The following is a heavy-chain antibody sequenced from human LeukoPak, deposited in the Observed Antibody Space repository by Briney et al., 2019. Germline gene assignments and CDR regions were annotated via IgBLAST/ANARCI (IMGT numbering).Heavy chain of an antibody. V-gene: IGHV1-8*01. D-gene: IGHD6-13*01. Sequence: ASVKVSCKASGYTSTSYDINWVRQATGQGLEWMGWMNPNSGNTGYAQKFQGRVTMTRNTSISTAYMELSSLRSEDTAVYYCARGPVKRQQLAPYYFDYWGQGTLVTVSS. CDR1: GYTSTSYD. J-gene: IGHJ4*02. CDR3: ARGPVKRQQLAPYYFDY. CDR2: MNPNSGNT.